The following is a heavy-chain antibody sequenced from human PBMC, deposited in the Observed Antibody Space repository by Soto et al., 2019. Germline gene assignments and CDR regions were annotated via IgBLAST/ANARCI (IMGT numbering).Heavy chain of an antibody. Sequence: EEQLAETGGGLVQPGGSLRLSCAGSGFTFNDHYIDWVRQAPGKGLEWIGQIRNKGSRYTTEYAASVKGRFTISRDDSSNSLYLHMTSLKTEDTAVYYCSDLRTWFVPWGQGTLVTVSS. CDR1: GFTFNDHY. V-gene: IGHV3-72*01. CDR3: SDLRTWFVP. D-gene: IGHD4-17*01. J-gene: IGHJ5*02. CDR2: IRNKGSRYTT.